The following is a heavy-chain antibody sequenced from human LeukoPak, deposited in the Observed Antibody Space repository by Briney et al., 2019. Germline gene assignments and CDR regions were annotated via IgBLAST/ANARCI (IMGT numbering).Heavy chain of an antibody. CDR1: GFTFSSYE. D-gene: IGHD6-13*01. J-gene: IGHJ6*03. CDR2: IGSSGATI. Sequence: GGSLRLSCAASGFTFSSYEMNWVRQAPGKGLEWVSYIGSSGATIYYARSVKGRFTVSRDNAKNSLHLQMNSLRAEDTAIYYCARLTAAGMDYYMDVSGKGTTVTVSS. V-gene: IGHV3-48*03. CDR3: ARLTAAGMDYYMDV.